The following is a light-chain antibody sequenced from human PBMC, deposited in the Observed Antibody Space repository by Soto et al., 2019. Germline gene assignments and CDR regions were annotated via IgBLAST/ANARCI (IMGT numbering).Light chain of an antibody. CDR2: NK. CDR3: AAWDDSLKGRV. CDR1: RSNIGSNA. Sequence: QLVLTQPPSASGTPGQRVTISCSGSRSNIGSNAVSWYQQLPGTAPKLLIYNKQRPSGVPDRFSGSKSGTSASLAISGLQSEYEADYYCAAWDDSLKGRVFGGGTKLTFL. J-gene: IGLJ3*02. V-gene: IGLV1-44*01.